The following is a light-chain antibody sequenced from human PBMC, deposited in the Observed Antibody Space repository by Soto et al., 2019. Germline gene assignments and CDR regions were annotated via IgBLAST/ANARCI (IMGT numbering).Light chain of an antibody. CDR3: KYNCTSPPGFT. CDR2: CES. J-gene: IGKJ3*01. CDR1: QPLSGTF. V-gene: IGKV3-20*01. Sequence: IVLTQSPGTLSLSPGERSTLSCRASQPLSGTFLAWYQQRPGQAPRLIIFCESIRATCIPDRFSGSGSGSDFALTISRRETEDSAICFCKYNCTSPPGFTFGPGTKVDIK.